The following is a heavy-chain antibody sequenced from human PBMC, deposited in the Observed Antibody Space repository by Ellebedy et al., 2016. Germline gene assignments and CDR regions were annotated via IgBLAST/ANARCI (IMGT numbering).Heavy chain of an antibody. CDR1: GLSFGNFF. D-gene: IGHD4-17*01. J-gene: IGHJ4*02. Sequence: GGSLRLXXVASGLSFGNFFMSWVRQAPGGGLEWVSTISGGGDTTVSADSVKGRFTISRDNSRNTLYLQMNSLRAEDTAVYYCYYGHYSGSWGQGTLVTVSS. V-gene: IGHV3-23*01. CDR2: ISGGGDTT. CDR3: YYGHYSGS.